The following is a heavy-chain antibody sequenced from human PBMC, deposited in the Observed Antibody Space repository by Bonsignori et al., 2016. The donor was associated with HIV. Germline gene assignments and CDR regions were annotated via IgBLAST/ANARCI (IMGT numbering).Heavy chain of an antibody. CDR2: IKEDGSEK. D-gene: IGHD2-2*01. V-gene: IGHV3-7*01. CDR1: GFTFSRYW. Sequence: GGSLRLSCVASGFTFSRYWMSWVRQAPGKGLEWVANIKEDGSEKYYVDSVKGRFTISRDNAKSSVYLQMNSLRAEDTAVYYCASWARCSRINCYEYNWFDPWGQGTLVTRLL. CDR3: ASWARCSRINCYEYNWFDP. J-gene: IGHJ5*02.